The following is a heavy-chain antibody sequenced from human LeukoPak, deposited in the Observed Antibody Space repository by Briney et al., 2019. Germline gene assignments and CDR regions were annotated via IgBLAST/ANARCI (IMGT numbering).Heavy chain of an antibody. CDR1: GYSITSGYP. Sequence: PSETLSLTCIVSGYSITSGYPWGWIRQTPGKGLEGIGTMYLGGHINYNPSLKSRVTVSVDTSKNQSSMKLDSVTAADTAVFYCARLLGSVSFSDVWGQGILVTVSS. CDR2: MYLGGHI. CDR3: ARLLGSVSFSDV. J-gene: IGHJ4*02. V-gene: IGHV4-38-2*02. D-gene: IGHD3-10*01.